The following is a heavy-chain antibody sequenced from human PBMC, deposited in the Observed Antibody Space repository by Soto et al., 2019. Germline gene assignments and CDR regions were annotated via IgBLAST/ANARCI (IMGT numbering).Heavy chain of an antibody. CDR1: GGSISSSNYY. CDR2: IYYSGST. V-gene: IGHV4-39*01. Sequence: QLQLQESGPGLVKPSETLSLTCTVSGGSISSSNYYWGWIRQPPGKGLEWIGSIYYSGSTHYNPSLKCRVIMSVDTSKNQFTLKLSSVTAADTAVYYCARHHTLFGVVIMGDWSQGSLVSVSS. D-gene: IGHD3-3*01. CDR3: ARHHTLFGVVIMGD. J-gene: IGHJ4*02.